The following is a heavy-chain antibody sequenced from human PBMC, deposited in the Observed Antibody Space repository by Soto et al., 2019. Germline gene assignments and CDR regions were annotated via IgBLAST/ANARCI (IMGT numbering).Heavy chain of an antibody. CDR2: TYYRSKWST. J-gene: IGHJ4*02. Sequence: SQSLSLNCAISGDSVSSKSATWNWIRQSPSIGLECLGRTYYRSKWSTDYAVSVKGRITVSPETSKNQFSLRLNSVTPEETAVYYCARAWAGSYYXWGQVTLVTVSX. CDR1: GDSVSSKSAT. CDR3: ARAWAGSYYX. V-gene: IGHV6-1*01. D-gene: IGHD1-26*01.